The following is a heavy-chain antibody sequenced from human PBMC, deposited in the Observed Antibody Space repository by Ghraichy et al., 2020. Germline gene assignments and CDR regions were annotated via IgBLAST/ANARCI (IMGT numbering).Heavy chain of an antibody. Sequence: SETLSLTCAVYGGSFSGYYWSWIRQPPGKGLEWIGEINHSGSTNYNPSLKSRVTISVDTSKNQFSLKLSSVTAADTAVYYCARYPTAYCSSTSCYGPPSGYYGMDVWGQGTTVTVSS. V-gene: IGHV4-34*01. CDR2: INHSGST. CDR1: GGSFSGYY. J-gene: IGHJ6*02. D-gene: IGHD2-2*01. CDR3: ARYPTAYCSSTSCYGPPSGYYGMDV.